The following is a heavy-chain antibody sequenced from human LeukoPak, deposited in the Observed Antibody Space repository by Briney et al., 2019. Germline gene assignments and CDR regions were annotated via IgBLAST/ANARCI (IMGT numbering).Heavy chain of an antibody. J-gene: IGHJ5*02. CDR3: ARGRGSGSYFWFDP. CDR1: GGSFSGYY. CDR2: INHSGST. V-gene: IGHV4-34*01. Sequence: SETLSLTCAVYGGSFSGYYWSWIRQPPGKGLEWIGEINHSGSTNYNPSLKSRVTIPVDTSKNQFSLKLSSVTAADTAVYYCARGRGSGSYFWFDPWGQGTLVTVSS. D-gene: IGHD1-26*01.